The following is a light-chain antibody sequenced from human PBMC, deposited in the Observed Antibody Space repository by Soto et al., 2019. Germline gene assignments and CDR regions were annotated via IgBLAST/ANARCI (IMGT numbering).Light chain of an antibody. V-gene: IGKV1-13*02. CDR3: QQFNTYPIT. Sequence: AIQLTQSPSSLSASVGDRVTITCRASQDIRGAFAWYQQKPGKPPKLLIFDVSSLQSGVPSRFSGSGSGTDVTLTISSLQHEDFATYYCQQFNTYPITFGQGTRLEIK. CDR2: DVS. J-gene: IGKJ5*01. CDR1: QDIRGA.